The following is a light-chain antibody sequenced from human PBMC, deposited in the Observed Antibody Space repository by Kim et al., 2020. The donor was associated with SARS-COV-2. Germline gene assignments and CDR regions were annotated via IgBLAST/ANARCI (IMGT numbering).Light chain of an antibody. CDR2: DAS. V-gene: IGKV3-11*01. J-gene: IGKJ5*01. Sequence: LSPGERATLACSASQSVASVLAWYQQIPGQAPRLLIYDASNRATDIPARFSGSGSGTDFTLTISSLEPEDFAVYYCHHRSNWPGTFGQGTRLEIK. CDR1: QSVASV. CDR3: HHRSNWPGT.